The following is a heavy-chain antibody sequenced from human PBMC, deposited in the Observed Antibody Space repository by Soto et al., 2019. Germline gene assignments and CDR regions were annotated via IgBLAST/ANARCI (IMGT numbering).Heavy chain of an antibody. J-gene: IGHJ1*01. CDR3: AREYSSGRYGYFQH. V-gene: IGHV4-31*03. Sequence: QVQLQESGPGLVKPSQTLSLTCTVSGGSISSGGYYWSWIRQHPGLGLEWIGSVYFTGSTYYKRPLKSRVTMSVDTSKNQFSLMLSSVTAADTAVYYCAREYSSGRYGYFQHWGQCTLVTVSS. D-gene: IGHD6-19*01. CDR1: GGSISSGGYY. CDR2: VYFTGST.